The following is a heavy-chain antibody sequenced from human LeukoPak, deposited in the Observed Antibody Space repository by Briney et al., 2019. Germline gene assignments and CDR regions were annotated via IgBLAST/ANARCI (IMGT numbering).Heavy chain of an antibody. J-gene: IGHJ4*02. CDR3: ARRELFGDYFDS. CDR2: MNPHSGNT. D-gene: IGHD3-10*01. Sequence: ASVKVSCKTSEHTFNSYDINWVRQTTGQGLEWMGWMNPHSGNTDYAQKLQGRVTITRNTSISTVYMELTSLRYEDTAVYYCARRELFGDYFDSWGQGTLVTVSS. V-gene: IGHV1-8*01. CDR1: EHTFNSYD.